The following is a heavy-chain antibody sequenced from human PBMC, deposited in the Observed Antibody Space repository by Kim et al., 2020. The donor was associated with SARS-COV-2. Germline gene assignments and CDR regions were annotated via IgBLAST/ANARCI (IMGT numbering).Heavy chain of an antibody. J-gene: IGHJ6*02. CDR3: AKDSRGTYYYYGMDV. Sequence: DSVKGRFTISRDNSKNTLYLQMNSLRAEDTAVYYSAKDSRGTYYYYGMDVWGQGTTVTVSS. V-gene: IGHV3-23*01.